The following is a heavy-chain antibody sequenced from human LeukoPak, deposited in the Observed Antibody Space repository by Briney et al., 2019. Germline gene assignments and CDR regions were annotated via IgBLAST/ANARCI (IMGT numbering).Heavy chain of an antibody. J-gene: IGHJ4*02. D-gene: IGHD3-3*01. V-gene: IGHV3-23*01. CDR3: AKGETLEWLLQPSFDY. CDR1: GFTFSSYA. CDR2: ISGSGGST. Sequence: PGGSLRLSCAASGFTFSSYAMSWVRQAPGKGLEWVSAISGSGGSTYYADSVKGRFTISRDNSKNTPYLQMNSLRAEDTAVYYCAKGETLEWLLQPSFDYWGQGTLVTVSS.